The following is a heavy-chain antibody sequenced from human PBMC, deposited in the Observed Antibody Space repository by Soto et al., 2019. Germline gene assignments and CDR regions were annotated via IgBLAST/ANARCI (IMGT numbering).Heavy chain of an antibody. Sequence: GGSLRLSCAASGFTFSSYSMNWVRQGPGKGLEWVSYISSTSSVIYYADSVKGRFTVSRDNAKNSVFLQMNSLRGDDTAVYYCARRRAVSGTGAYWGQRTLVTVSS. D-gene: IGHD6-19*01. J-gene: IGHJ4*02. CDR2: ISSTSSVI. CDR1: GFTFSSYS. CDR3: ARRRAVSGTGAY. V-gene: IGHV3-48*01.